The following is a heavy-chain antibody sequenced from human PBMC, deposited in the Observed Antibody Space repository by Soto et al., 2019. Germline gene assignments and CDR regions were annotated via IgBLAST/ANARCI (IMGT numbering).Heavy chain of an antibody. CDR2: INAANGDT. Sequence: ASVKVSCKASGYTFTSYRIHWVRQAPGQKLEWMGWINAANGDTKYSPKFQGRVTITRDTSARTAYMELSSLRSEDTAVYYCVRRHVSATGIDWFDPWGQGTLVTVSS. CDR1: GYTFTSYR. D-gene: IGHD6-13*01. J-gene: IGHJ5*02. V-gene: IGHV1-3*01. CDR3: VRRHVSATGIDWFDP.